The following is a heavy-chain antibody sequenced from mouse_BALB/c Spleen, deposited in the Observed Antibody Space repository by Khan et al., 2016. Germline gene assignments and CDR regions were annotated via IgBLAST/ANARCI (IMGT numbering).Heavy chain of an antibody. CDR3: ATPYGSSRVRFAY. CDR2: ITSYNGAT. Sequence: LVKTGASVKISCKASGYSFTGYYMHWVKQSHGKSLEWIGYITSYNGATSYNQKFKGKATFTVDTSSSTAYMQFNSLTSEDSAVYSRATPYGSSRVRFAYWGQGTLITVSA. J-gene: IGHJ3*01. V-gene: IGHV1S34*01. D-gene: IGHD1-1*01. CDR1: GYSFTGYY.